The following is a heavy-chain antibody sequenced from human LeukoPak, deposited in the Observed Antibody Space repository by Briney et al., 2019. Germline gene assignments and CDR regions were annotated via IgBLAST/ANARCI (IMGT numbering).Heavy chain of an antibody. CDR1: GFTVSSNY. CDR2: IYSGGST. V-gene: IGHV3-66*01. CDR3: ARGDGYNYFDY. Sequence: GGSLRLSCAASGFTVSSNYMSWVRQAPGKGLEWVSVIYSGGSTYYADSVKGRFTISRDNSKNTLYLQMNSLRADDTAMYYCARGDGYNYFDYWGQGTLVTVSS. D-gene: IGHD5-24*01. J-gene: IGHJ4*02.